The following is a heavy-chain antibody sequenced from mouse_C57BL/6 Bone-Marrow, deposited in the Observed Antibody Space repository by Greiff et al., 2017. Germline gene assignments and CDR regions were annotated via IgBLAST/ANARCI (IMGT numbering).Heavy chain of an antibody. V-gene: IGHV1-15*01. CDR3: TRCRRGYYDAMDY. J-gene: IGHJ4*01. Sequence: QVQLQQSGAELVRPGASVTLSCKASGYTFPDYDMHWVKQTPVHGLEWIGAIDPETGGPAYNQKFKGKAILTADKSSSTAYLALRSLTSEGSAGYYCTRCRRGYYDAMDYWGQGTSVTVSS. CDR2: IDPETGGP. CDR1: GYTFPDYD.